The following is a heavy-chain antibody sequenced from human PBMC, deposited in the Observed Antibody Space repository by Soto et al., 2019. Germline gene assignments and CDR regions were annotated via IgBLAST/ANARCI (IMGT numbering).Heavy chain of an antibody. CDR1: GRSSSSGGYS. V-gene: IGHV4-30-2*01. CDR3: ARGMTTVTTLDY. D-gene: IGHD4-17*01. CDR2: IYHSGST. Sequence: PWETLSLTGAVSGRSSSSGGYSWSWIRQPPGKGLEWIGYIYHSGSTYYNPSLKSRVTISLDRSKEQFSLKLSSVTAAETAVYYCARGMTTVTTLDYWGQGTLVTVS. J-gene: IGHJ4*02.